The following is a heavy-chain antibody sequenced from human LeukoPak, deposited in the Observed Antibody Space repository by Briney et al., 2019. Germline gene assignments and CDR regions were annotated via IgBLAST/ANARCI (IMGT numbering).Heavy chain of an antibody. Sequence: SVKVSCKASGFTFTSSAMQWVRQARGQRLEWIGWIVVGSGNTNYAQKFQERVTITRDTSASIAYMELSSLRSDDMAVYYCARGIWSTTLTAYYLDYWGQGTLVTVSS. D-gene: IGHD4-17*01. CDR1: GFTFTSSA. V-gene: IGHV1-58*02. J-gene: IGHJ4*02. CDR2: IVVGSGNT. CDR3: ARGIWSTTLTAYYLDY.